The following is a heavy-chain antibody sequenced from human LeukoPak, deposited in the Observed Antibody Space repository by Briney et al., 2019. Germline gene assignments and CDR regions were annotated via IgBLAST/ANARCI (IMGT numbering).Heavy chain of an antibody. J-gene: IGHJ4*02. CDR3: ARSYSGSFLY. Sequence: PSETLSLTCTVSGYSISNGYYWGWIRQPPGKKLEFIGSVYHGGNSYYKASLKSRVTISLDTSKNQFSLRLTSVTAAGTAVYYCARSYSGSFLYWGQGSLVTVSS. CDR1: GYSISNGYY. D-gene: IGHD1-26*01. CDR2: VYHGGNS. V-gene: IGHV4-38-2*02.